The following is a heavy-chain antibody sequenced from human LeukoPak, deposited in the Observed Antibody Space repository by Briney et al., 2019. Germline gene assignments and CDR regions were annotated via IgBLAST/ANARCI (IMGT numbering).Heavy chain of an antibody. CDR1: GYRFTNYW. D-gene: IGHD6-6*01. Sequence: GESLKISCKGSGYRFTNYWIGWVRQMPGRGLEWMGIIYPDDSDTGYSPSFQGQVTISADNSITTAYLQWSSLKASDTAMYYCARSAAARRGLYFDYWGQGTLVTISS. J-gene: IGHJ4*02. CDR3: ARSAAARRGLYFDY. CDR2: IYPDDSDT. V-gene: IGHV5-51*01.